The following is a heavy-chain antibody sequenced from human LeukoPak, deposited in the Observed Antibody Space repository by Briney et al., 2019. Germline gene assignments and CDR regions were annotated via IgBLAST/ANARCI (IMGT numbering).Heavy chain of an antibody. Sequence: GGSLRLSCAASGFTFSSYGMHWVRQVPGKGLEWVAVIWYDGSNKYYTDSVKGRFTISRDNSKNTLYLQMNSLRAEDTAVYYCAREDLWRSIAGWGQGTLVTVSS. V-gene: IGHV3-33*01. CDR2: IWYDGSNK. J-gene: IGHJ4*02. CDR3: AREDLWRSIAG. D-gene: IGHD3-16*01. CDR1: GFTFSSYG.